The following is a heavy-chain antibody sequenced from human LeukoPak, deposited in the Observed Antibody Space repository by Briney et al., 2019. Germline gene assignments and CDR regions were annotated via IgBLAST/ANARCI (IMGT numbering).Heavy chain of an antibody. CDR3: AKGALPNGVGHVDV. CDR1: GFTFSSYA. V-gene: IGHV3-23*01. D-gene: IGHD3-3*01. CDR2: VGGSGDYI. J-gene: IGHJ6*04. Sequence: PGGSLRLSCAASGFTFSSYAMSWVRQAPGKGLEWVSCVGGSGDYINYAESVKGRLTISRDNSKNTLYLQMSSLRAEDTAVYYCAKGALPNGVGHVDVWGKGTTVTVSS.